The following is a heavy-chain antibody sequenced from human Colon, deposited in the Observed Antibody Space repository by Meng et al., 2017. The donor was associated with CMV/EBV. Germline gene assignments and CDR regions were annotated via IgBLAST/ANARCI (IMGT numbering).Heavy chain of an antibody. CDR1: GFTFSAYS. J-gene: IGHJ5*02. CDR2: ISGDSANI. CDR3: ARDMIGLKIVAKVFDP. D-gene: IGHD2-21*01. V-gene: IGHV3-21*01. Sequence: GESLKISCAASGFTFSAYSMNWVRQAPGKGLEWVASISGDSANIYYADSLRGRFTISRDNAKSSLYLQMTSLRAEDTAVYYCARDMIGLKIVAKVFDPWGQGTLVTVSS.